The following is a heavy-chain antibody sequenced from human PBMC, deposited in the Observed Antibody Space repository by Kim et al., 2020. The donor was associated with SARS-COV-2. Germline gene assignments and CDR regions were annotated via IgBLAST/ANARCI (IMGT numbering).Heavy chain of an antibody. CDR1: GGSISSYY. J-gene: IGHJ4*02. V-gene: IGHV4-59*08. D-gene: IGHD3-22*01. Sequence: SETLSLTCTVSGGSISSYYWSWIRQPPGKGLEWIGYIYYSGSTNYNPSLKSRVTISVDTSKNQFSLKLSSVTAAGTAVYYCASFSEPSGYYHDYWGQGTLVTVSS. CDR2: IYYSGST. CDR3: ASFSEPSGYYHDY.